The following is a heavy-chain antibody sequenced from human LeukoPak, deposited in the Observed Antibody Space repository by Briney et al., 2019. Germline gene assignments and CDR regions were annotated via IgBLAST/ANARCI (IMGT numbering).Heavy chain of an antibody. J-gene: IGHJ3*02. CDR2: ISSGGSYK. CDR1: GFNLRTDS. D-gene: IGHD5-24*01. V-gene: IGHV3-21*01. CDR3: TRTKEMAADHDAFDI. Sequence: GGSLRLSCAASGFNLRTDSMNWVRQAPGKGLERVSSISSGGSYKLYADSVKGRFTISRDNAKNSLYLQMNSLRAEDTAVYYCTRTKEMAADHDAFDIWGQGTMVTVSS.